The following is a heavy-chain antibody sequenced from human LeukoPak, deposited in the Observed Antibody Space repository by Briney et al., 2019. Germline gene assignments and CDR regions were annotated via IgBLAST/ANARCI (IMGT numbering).Heavy chain of an antibody. CDR1: GFTFSSYA. Sequence: GGSLRLSCAASGFTFSSYAMHWVRQAPGKGLEWVAVISYDGSNKYSAESVKGRLDISRDNSKKPLYLQMTSLRAEDTAVYYCARDSRQWLGGGVFDYWGQGTLVTVSS. D-gene: IGHD6-19*01. V-gene: IGHV3-30*01. CDR3: ARDSRQWLGGGVFDY. CDR2: ISYDGSNK. J-gene: IGHJ4*02.